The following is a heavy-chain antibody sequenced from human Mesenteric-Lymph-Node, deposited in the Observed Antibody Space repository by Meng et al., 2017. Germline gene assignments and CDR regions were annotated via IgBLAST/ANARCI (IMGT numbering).Heavy chain of an antibody. V-gene: IGHV3-48*04. CDR2: ISSSGSTI. Sequence: GESLKISCAASGFIFSSYWMNWVRQAPGKGLEWVSYISSSGSTIYYADSVKGRFTISRDNAKNSLYLQMNSLRAEDTAVYYCARDTHWGCDYWGQGKLVNGAS. CDR3: ARDTHWGCDY. D-gene: IGHD7-27*01. J-gene: IGHJ4*02. CDR1: GFIFSSYW.